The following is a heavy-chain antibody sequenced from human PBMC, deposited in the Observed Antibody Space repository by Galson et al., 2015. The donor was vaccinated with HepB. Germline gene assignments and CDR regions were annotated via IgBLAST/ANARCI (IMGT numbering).Heavy chain of an antibody. D-gene: IGHD3-10*01. CDR1: GNTFSSHC. V-gene: IGHV3-33*04. Sequence: SLRLSCAASGNTFSSHCMHWVRQAPGKGLEWVALIWYDGSKDYYLESVKGRFAVSRDESKNILYLQTNNLRAEDTAVYYCARYYGNYRAFDYWGQGTLVTVSS. CDR2: IWYDGSKD. J-gene: IGHJ4*02. CDR3: ARYYGNYRAFDY.